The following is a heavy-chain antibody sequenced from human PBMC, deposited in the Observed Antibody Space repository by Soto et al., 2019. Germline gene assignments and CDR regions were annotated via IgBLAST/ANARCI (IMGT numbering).Heavy chain of an antibody. CDR2: ISSNGGST. D-gene: IGHD1-26*01. J-gene: IGHJ6*02. CDR1: GFTFSSYA. CDR3: VKGANSGSYRGYYYYYYGMDV. Sequence: GGSLRLSCSASGFTFSSYAMHWVRQAPGKGLEYVSAISSNGGSTYYADSVKGRFTISRDNSKNTLYLQMSSLRAEDTAVYYCVKGANSGSYRGYYYYYYGMDVWGQGTTVTV. V-gene: IGHV3-64D*06.